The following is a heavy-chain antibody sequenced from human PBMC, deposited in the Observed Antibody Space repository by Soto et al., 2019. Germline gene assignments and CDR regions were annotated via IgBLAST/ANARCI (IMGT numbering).Heavy chain of an antibody. CDR1: GGTFSSYA. CDR3: PRSEWELLAFDI. CDR2: IIPIFGTA. J-gene: IGHJ3*02. D-gene: IGHD1-26*01. V-gene: IGHV1-69*06. Sequence: QVQLVQSGAEVKKPGSSVKVSCKASGGTFSSYAISWVRQAPGQGLEWMGGIIPIFGTANYAQKVQGRVTITADKSTSTANMELRSLRSEDTAVYYCPRSEWELLAFDICCQGAMVTVSS.